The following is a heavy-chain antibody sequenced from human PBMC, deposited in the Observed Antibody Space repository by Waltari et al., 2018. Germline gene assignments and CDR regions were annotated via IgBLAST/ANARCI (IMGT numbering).Heavy chain of an antibody. D-gene: IGHD4-17*01. Sequence: QVKLEQSGAEVKKPGASVKLSCKAPAYSFSSYSLHWVRQAPGQGFEWMGGSNPSGGATDYAQKFQARVTMTRDTSTSTVYMELSGLTSEDTAVYYCARGTPTPGDLLYWGQGSPVTVSA. J-gene: IGHJ4*02. CDR3: ARGTPTPGDLLY. CDR1: AYSFSSYS. CDR2: SNPSGGAT. V-gene: IGHV1-46*01.